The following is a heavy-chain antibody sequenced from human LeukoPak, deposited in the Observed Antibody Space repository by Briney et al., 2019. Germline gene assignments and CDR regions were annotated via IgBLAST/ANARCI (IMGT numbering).Heavy chain of an antibody. Sequence: GGSLRLSCAASGFTFSSYEMNWVRQAPGKGLEWVSFISISGSTIYYADSVKGRFTISRDNAKNSLYLQMNSLRAEDTAVYYCARTVAGLPLDAFDIWGQGTMVTVSS. V-gene: IGHV3-48*03. CDR1: GFTFSSYE. CDR3: ARTVAGLPLDAFDI. CDR2: ISISGSTI. J-gene: IGHJ3*02. D-gene: IGHD6-19*01.